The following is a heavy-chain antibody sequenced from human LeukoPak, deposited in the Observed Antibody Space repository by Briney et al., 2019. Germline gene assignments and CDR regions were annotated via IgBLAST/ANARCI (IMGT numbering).Heavy chain of an antibody. CDR2: ISGSGSTI. J-gene: IGHJ6*03. D-gene: IGHD6-13*01. CDR1: GFTFSSYE. Sequence: GGSLRLSCAASGFTFSSYEMNWVRQAPGKGLEWVSYISGSGSTIYYADSVKGRFTISRDNAKNSLYLQMNSLRAEDTAVYYCARAFQELPQLYYYYMDVWGKGTTVTVSS. V-gene: IGHV3-48*03. CDR3: ARAFQELPQLYYYYMDV.